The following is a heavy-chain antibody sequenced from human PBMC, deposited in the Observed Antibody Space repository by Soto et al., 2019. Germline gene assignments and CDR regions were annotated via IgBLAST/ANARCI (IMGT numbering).Heavy chain of an antibody. Sequence: HPGGSLRLSCTAYGFTSSDYDMHWVRQGSGKGLEWVSTIGAARDPHYTGSVKGRFTISRENARKSMFLQMNSVTVGDTAVYYCARASSGRLPLRATSSSALDTRGQPNTVTISS. CDR1: GFTSSDYD. V-gene: IGHV3-13*05. CDR3: ARASSGRLPLRATSSSALDT. CDR2: IGAARDP. J-gene: IGHJ6*02. D-gene: IGHD2-15*01.